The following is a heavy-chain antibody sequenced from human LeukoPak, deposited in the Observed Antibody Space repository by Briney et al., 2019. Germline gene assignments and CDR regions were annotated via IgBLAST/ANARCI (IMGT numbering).Heavy chain of an antibody. D-gene: IGHD5-18*01. V-gene: IGHV3-30*18. Sequence: ALRLSCAASGFTFRSYGMHWVRQAPGKGLEWVAGKTYDGSNKYYSDSVKGRFTISRDNSKNTLYQQRNSLRAEDTAVYYCAKEGRQLWSGRDGMDVWGQGTTVTVSS. CDR3: AKEGRQLWSGRDGMDV. J-gene: IGHJ6*02. CDR2: KTYDGSNK. CDR1: GFTFRSYG.